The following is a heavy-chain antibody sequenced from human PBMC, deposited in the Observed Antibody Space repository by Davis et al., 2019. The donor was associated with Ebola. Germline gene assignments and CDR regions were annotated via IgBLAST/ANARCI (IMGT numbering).Heavy chain of an antibody. CDR3: ARGRRLYSSSRFDY. CDR1: CGSFSGYY. D-gene: IGHD6-13*01. V-gene: IGHV4-34*01. Sequence: SETLSLTSAVYCGSFSGYYWSWIRQPPGKGLEWLGEINHSGSTNYNPSLKSRVTISVDTSKNQFSLKLSSVTAADTAVYYCARGRRLYSSSRFDYWGQGTLVTVSS. CDR2: INHSGST. J-gene: IGHJ4*02.